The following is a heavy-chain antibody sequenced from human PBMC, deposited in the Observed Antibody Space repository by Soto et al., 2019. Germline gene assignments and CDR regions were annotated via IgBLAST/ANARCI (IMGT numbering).Heavy chain of an antibody. CDR3: ARGYPPRDQVGNLPGAH. CDR1: GGSISSYY. J-gene: IGHJ4*02. CDR2: IHSNGNI. V-gene: IGHV4-59*01. Sequence: PSETLSLTCTVSGGSISSYYWTWIRQPPGKGLEWIAYIHSNGNINYNPSLKSRVTISADTSTSTVYMELSSLRSEDTAVYYCARGYPPRDQVGNLPGAHWGQGTLVTVSS. D-gene: IGHD1-26*01.